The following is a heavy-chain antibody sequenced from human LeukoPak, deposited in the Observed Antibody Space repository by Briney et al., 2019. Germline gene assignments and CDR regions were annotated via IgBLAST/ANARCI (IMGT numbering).Heavy chain of an antibody. D-gene: IGHD4-17*01. Sequence: GGSLRLSCAASGFTFSNFALSWVRQAPGKGLEWVSAISGAGATWYPDSVKGRFTISRDNSKNTVYLQMNSLRVEDTALYYCARDRDYPRDQFDYWGQGTLVTVSS. J-gene: IGHJ4*02. CDR3: ARDRDYPRDQFDY. V-gene: IGHV3-23*01. CDR1: GFTFSNFA. CDR2: ISGAGAT.